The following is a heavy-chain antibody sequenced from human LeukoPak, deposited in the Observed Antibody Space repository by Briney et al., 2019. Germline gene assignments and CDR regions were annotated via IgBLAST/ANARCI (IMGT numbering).Heavy chain of an antibody. J-gene: IGHJ5*02. CDR1: GYTFTSYY. Sequence: GASVKVSCKASGYTFTSYYMHWVRQAPGQGLEWMGIINPSGGSTSYAQKFQGGVTMTRDTSTSTVYMGLSSLRSEDTAVYYCARSLRMDNWFDPWGQGTLVTVSS. CDR3: ARSLRMDNWFDP. V-gene: IGHV1-46*01. D-gene: IGHD2-2*03. CDR2: INPSGGST.